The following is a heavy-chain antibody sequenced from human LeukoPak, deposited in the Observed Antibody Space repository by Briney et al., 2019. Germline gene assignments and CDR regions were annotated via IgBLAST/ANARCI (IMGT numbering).Heavy chain of an antibody. CDR1: GGTFSSYA. CDR2: IIPIFGTA. D-gene: IGHD2-2*01. Sequence: SVKVSCKASGGTFSSYAISWVRQAPGQGLEWMGGIIPIFGTANYAQKFPGRVAITADESTSTAYMELSSLRSEDTAVYYCARGEQQLLSNMFDYWGQGTLVTVSS. CDR3: ARGEQQLLSNMFDY. J-gene: IGHJ4*02. V-gene: IGHV1-69*13.